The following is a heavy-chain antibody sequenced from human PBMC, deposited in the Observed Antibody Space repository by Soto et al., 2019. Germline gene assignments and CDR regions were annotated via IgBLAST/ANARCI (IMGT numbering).Heavy chain of an antibody. Sequence: SETLSLTGSVSGVAMTDGGYSWSWIRPSPEKGLEWLGYIGHLETTNYKPSFKSHLSLSIYSTRNQFSLSLSSMTAAVKAVYYCARGGGYDSFDFWGQGIQVTVSS. CDR1: GVAMTDGGYS. D-gene: IGHD2-15*01. CDR2: IGHLETT. V-gene: IGHV4-30-2*06. CDR3: ARGGGYDSFDF. J-gene: IGHJ4*02.